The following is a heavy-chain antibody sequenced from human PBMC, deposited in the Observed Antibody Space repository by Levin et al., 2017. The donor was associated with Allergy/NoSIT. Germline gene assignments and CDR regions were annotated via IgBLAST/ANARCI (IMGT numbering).Heavy chain of an antibody. CDR3: AREPCSGASCYGFDY. J-gene: IGHJ4*02. V-gene: IGHV3-21*01. D-gene: IGHD2-15*01. CDR1: GFTFSSYS. CDR2: ISSSSSYI. Sequence: GESLKISCAASGFTFSSYSINWVRQAPGKGLEWVSSISSSSSYIYYADSVKGRFTISRDNAKNSLYLQMHSLRAEDTAVYYCAREPCSGASCYGFDYWGQGALVTVSS.